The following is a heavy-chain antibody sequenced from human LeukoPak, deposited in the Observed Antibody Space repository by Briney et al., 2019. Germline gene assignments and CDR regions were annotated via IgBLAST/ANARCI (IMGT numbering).Heavy chain of an antibody. D-gene: IGHD2-2*01. CDR1: GGSISRGVYY. J-gene: IGHJ4*02. Sequence: SETLSLTCTVSGGSISRGVYYWPWVRQPPGEGLEWIGYISYSGTTYSNPSLKTRLTISTDTSKSQFSLMLTSVTAADTAVYYCARYYCGSTDCPGIDYWGQGTLVTVSS. CDR3: ARYYCGSTDCPGIDY. CDR2: ISYSGTT. V-gene: IGHV4-30-4*01.